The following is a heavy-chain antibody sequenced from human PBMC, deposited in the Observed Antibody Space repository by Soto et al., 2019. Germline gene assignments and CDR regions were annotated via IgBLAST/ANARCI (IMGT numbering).Heavy chain of an antibody. J-gene: IGHJ5*01. V-gene: IGHV1-18*04. Sequence: QVQLVQSGAEVKKPGASVKVSCKASGYNFMRYGFTWVRQAPGQGLEWMGWINVDNGETKYPQKIQGRVTMTTDTYTSTVYMELRSLTSDATAVYYCARWISGGYSDWFDTWGHGTLVTFSS. CDR2: INVDNGET. CDR1: GYNFMRYG. D-gene: IGHD1-26*01. CDR3: ARWISGGYSDWFDT.